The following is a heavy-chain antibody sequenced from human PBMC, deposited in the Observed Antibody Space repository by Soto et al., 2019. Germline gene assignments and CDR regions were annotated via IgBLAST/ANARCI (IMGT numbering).Heavy chain of an antibody. Sequence: AETLALTCTVSGAPITINYWSCIRQAPGKGLEWIGYIYYSGSTTYNPSLKSRVTISADTSKDQFSLKLNSVTDADQAVYYCARDDGGPYDHWGPGILVTVS. CDR3: ARDDGGPYDH. J-gene: IGHJ4*01. V-gene: IGHV4-59*01. D-gene: IGHD2-15*01. CDR2: IYYSGST. CDR1: GAPITINY.